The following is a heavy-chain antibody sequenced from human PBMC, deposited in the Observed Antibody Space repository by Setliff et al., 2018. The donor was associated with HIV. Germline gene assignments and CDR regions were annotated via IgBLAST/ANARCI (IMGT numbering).Heavy chain of an antibody. CDR3: TKRTGNGWSHTDY. D-gene: IGHD6-19*01. Sequence: PGGSLRLSCTTSGFTFGDYAMSWVRQAPGKGLEWVGFIRSKVYGGTTEYAASVKGRFTISRDDSKSIAYLQMNSLKTEDTAVYYCTKRTGNGWSHTDYWGHGTLVTVSS. CDR1: GFTFGDYA. CDR2: IRSKVYGGTT. J-gene: IGHJ4*01. V-gene: IGHV3-49*04.